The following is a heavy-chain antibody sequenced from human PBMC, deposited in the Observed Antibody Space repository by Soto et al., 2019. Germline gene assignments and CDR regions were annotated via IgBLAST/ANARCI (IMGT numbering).Heavy chain of an antibody. J-gene: IGHJ3*02. CDR3: ARDTYRTGRFAFDI. Sequence: PGGSLGLSCAASGFTFSSYSRNWVRQAPGKGLEWVSSISSSSSYIYYADSVKGRFTISRDNAKNSLYLQMNSLRAEDTAVYYCARDTYRTGRFAFDIWGQGTMVTGSS. V-gene: IGHV3-21*01. CDR2: ISSSSSYI. D-gene: IGHD3-16*02. CDR1: GFTFSSYS.